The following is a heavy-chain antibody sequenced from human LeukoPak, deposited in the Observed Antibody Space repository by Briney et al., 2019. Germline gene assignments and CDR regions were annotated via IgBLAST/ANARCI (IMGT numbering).Heavy chain of an antibody. Sequence: PGGSLRLSCAASGFTFDDYAMHWVRQAPGKGLEWVSGISWNSGNIGYADSVKGRFTISRDNSKNTLHLQMNSLRAEDTALYYCAKATTAIVVDNFFDYWGQGTLVSVSS. J-gene: IGHJ4*02. CDR3: AKATTAIVVDNFFDY. CDR2: ISWNSGNI. CDR1: GFTFDDYA. V-gene: IGHV3-9*01. D-gene: IGHD3-22*01.